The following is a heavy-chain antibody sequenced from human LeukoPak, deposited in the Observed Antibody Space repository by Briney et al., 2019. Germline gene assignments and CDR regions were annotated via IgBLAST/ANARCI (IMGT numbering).Heavy chain of an antibody. D-gene: IGHD3-10*01. Sequence: PGGSLRLSCAASGFTFSSYSMNWVRQAPGKGLEWVSYVSSSGSTIYYADSVKGRFTISRDNAKNSLYLQMNSLRAEDTAVYYCARDVLLWFGNLDAFDIWGQGTMVTVSS. J-gene: IGHJ3*02. V-gene: IGHV3-48*04. CDR1: GFTFSSYS. CDR3: ARDVLLWFGNLDAFDI. CDR2: VSSSGSTI.